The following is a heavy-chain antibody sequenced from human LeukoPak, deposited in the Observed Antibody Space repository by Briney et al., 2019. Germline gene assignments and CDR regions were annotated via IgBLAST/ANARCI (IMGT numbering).Heavy chain of an antibody. Sequence: GGSLRLSCAASGFTFSSYAMSWVRQAPGKGLEWVSAISGSGGSTYYADSVKGRFTISRDNSKDTLYLQMNSLRAEDTAVYYCAKDKSIMIVVVPFDYWGQGTLVTVSS. V-gene: IGHV3-23*01. CDR1: GFTFSSYA. J-gene: IGHJ4*02. CDR2: ISGSGGST. CDR3: AKDKSIMIVVVPFDY. D-gene: IGHD3-22*01.